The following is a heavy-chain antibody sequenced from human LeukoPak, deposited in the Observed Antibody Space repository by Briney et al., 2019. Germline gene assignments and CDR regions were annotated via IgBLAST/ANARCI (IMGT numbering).Heavy chain of an antibody. CDR3: VRYVVSGSGIYYFDY. CDR2: TYYRSKWYN. CDR1: GDSVSSNSAA. Sequence: SQTLSLTCAISGDSVSSNSAAWNWIRQSPSRGLEWLGRTYYRSKWYNDYAVSVKSRITINPDTSKNQFSLKLSSVTAADTAVFYCVRYVVSGSGIYYFDYWGQGTLVTVSS. V-gene: IGHV6-1*01. D-gene: IGHD3-10*01. J-gene: IGHJ4*02.